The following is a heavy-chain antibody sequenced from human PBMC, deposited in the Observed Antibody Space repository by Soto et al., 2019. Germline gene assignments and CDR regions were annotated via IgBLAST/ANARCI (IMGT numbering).Heavy chain of an antibody. J-gene: IGHJ4*02. V-gene: IGHV4-39*01. Sequence: QLQLQESGPGLVKPSETLSLTCTVSGDSISVSPYFWGWIRQPPGKGLECIASIFYDGHTFYTPSEKSRVFISVATFENQFSLNLTSVAAAETAIYFCARLQAAVPHYWGQGTLVIVSS. D-gene: IGHD6-13*01. CDR3: ARLQAAVPHY. CDR1: GDSISVSPYF. CDR2: IFYDGHT.